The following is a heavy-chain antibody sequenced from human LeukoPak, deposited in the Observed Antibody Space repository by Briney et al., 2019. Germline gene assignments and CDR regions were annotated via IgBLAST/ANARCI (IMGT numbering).Heavy chain of an antibody. Sequence: GGSLRLSCAASGFTFTSYAMTWVRQAPGKGLEWVSVIGRYGGDIHYADSVEGRFTISRDNSKNTLYLQMNSLRVEDTAIYYCAKYAPPTTVVTRFFDSWGQGTLVTVSS. CDR1: GFTFTSYA. V-gene: IGHV3-23*01. D-gene: IGHD4-23*01. J-gene: IGHJ4*02. CDR2: IGRYGGDI. CDR3: AKYAPPTTVVTRFFDS.